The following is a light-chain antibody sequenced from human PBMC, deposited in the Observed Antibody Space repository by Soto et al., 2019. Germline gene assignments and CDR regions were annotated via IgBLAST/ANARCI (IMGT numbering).Light chain of an antibody. Sequence: QSVLTQPASVSGSPGQSITISCTGTSADVGTHNFVAWYQQHPGKAPKLIIYDVSSRPSGVSNRFSGSKSGNTASLTISGLQADDEADYYCGSYRGSTTVYVFGSGTKVTVL. CDR2: DVS. CDR3: GSYRGSTTVYV. V-gene: IGLV2-14*03. J-gene: IGLJ1*01. CDR1: SADVGTHNF.